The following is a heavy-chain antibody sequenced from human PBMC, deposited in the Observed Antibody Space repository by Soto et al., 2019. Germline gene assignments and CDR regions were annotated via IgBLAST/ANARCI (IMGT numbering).Heavy chain of an antibody. D-gene: IGHD3-3*01. CDR3: AKDQGFDFWTGSLGMDV. V-gene: IGHV3-23*01. CDR2: ISGSGRST. J-gene: IGHJ6*02. Sequence: GGSLRLSCAASGFTFNTYGLTWVRQAPGKGLEWVSSISGSGRSTYYADSVKGRFSISRDNSKNTLFLQMNSLRAEDTAVYYCAKDQGFDFWTGSLGMDVWGQGTTVTVSS. CDR1: GFTFNTYG.